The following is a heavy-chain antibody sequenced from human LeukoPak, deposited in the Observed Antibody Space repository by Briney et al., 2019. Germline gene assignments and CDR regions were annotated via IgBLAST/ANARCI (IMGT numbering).Heavy chain of an antibody. CDR2: MSPNSGDT. J-gene: IGHJ4*02. V-gene: IGHV1-8*01. D-gene: IGHD7-27*01. CDR3: ARGPPNWGYDY. CDR1: GYTFTSYD. Sequence: ASVKVSCKASGYTFTSYDFNWVRQATGQRPEWMGWMSPNSGDTGYAQKFQDRVTMTRNTSISTAYMELSSLGSDDTAVYYCARGPPNWGYDYWGPGTLVTVSS.